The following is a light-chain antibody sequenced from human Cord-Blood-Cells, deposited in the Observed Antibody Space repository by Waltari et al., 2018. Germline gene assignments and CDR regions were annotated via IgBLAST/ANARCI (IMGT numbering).Light chain of an antibody. J-gene: IGKJ2*01. CDR1: QSLLHSNGYNY. V-gene: IGKV2-28*01. Sequence: DIVMTLSPLSMPVTPGEPASIPFRSSQSLLHSNGYNYLDWYLQKPGQSPQLLIYLGSNRASGVPDRFSGSGSGTDFTLKISRVEAEDVGVYYCMQALQTPYTFGQGTKLEIK. CDR2: LGS. CDR3: MQALQTPYT.